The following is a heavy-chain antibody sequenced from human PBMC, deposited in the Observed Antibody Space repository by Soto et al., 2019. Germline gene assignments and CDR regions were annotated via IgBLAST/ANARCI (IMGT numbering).Heavy chain of an antibody. V-gene: IGHV5-51*01. J-gene: IGHJ4*02. CDR1: GYSFTSYW. D-gene: IGHD2-15*01. CDR2: IYPGDSDT. Sequence: GESLKISCKGSGYSFTSYWIGWVRQMPGNGLEWMGIIYPGDSDTRYSPSFQGQVTISADKSISTAYLQWSSLKASDTAMYYCAMPKYCSGGSCYSFDYWGQGTLVTVSS. CDR3: AMPKYCSGGSCYSFDY.